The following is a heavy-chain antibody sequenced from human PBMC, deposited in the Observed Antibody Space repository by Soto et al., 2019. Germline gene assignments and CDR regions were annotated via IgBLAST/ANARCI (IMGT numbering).Heavy chain of an antibody. J-gene: IGHJ6*02. Sequence: GGSLRLSCAASGFTFSNYDMSWVRQAPGKGLEWVSVISGSSTFTYYAESAKGRFTISRDNSKNTLFLQMNSLRAEDTAVYYCAKGPYSTRGYDGMDVWGQGTTVTVSS. CDR3: AKGPYSTRGYDGMDV. D-gene: IGHD6-13*01. CDR2: ISGSSTFT. CDR1: GFTFSNYD. V-gene: IGHV3-23*01.